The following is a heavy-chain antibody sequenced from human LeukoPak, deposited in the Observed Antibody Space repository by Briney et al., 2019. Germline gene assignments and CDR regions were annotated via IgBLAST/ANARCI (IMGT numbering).Heavy chain of an antibody. CDR3: ARDKRYSSSLDY. CDR1: GFTFSSYA. CDR2: IKQDGSEK. D-gene: IGHD6-13*01. J-gene: IGHJ4*02. V-gene: IGHV3-7*01. Sequence: GGSLRLSCAASGFTFSSYAMSWVRQAPGKGLEWVANIKQDGSEKYYVDSVKGRFTISRDNAKNSLYLQMNSLRAEDTAVYYCARDKRYSSSLDYWGQGTLVTVSS.